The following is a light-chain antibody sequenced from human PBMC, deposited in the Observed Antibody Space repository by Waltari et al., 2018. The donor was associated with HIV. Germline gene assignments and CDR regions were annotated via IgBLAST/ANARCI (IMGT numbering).Light chain of an antibody. CDR1: SSNIGSNS. CDR3: AAWDDSLNGPV. V-gene: IGLV1-44*01. CDR2: SIN. Sequence: QSVLTQSPSASGTPGQRVIITCSGSSSNIGSNSVNWYQQPPGTAPKRLIYSINERPSGFPSRFSGSKSGTSASLAISGLQSEDEADYHCAAWDDSLNGPVFGGGTKLTVL. J-gene: IGLJ2*01.